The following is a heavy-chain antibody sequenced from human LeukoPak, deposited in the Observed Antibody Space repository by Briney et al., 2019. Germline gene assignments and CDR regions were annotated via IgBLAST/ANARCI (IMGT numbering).Heavy chain of an antibody. V-gene: IGHV3-7*03. CDR1: GFTFSSNA. CDR2: IKQDEGEK. J-gene: IGHJ4*02. CDR3: ARDKVEGPSNFDN. Sequence: GGSLRLSCAASGFTFSSNAMNWVRRAPGRGPVWGANIKQDEGEKYYVDSVKGRFTISRDNAKNSLFLQMNSVRAEDTGIYYCARDKVEGPSNFDNWGQGTLVIVSS. D-gene: IGHD5-24*01.